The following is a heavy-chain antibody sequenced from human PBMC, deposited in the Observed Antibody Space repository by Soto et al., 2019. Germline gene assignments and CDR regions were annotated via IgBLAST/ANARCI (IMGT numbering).Heavy chain of an antibody. CDR2: ISSSGSTV. J-gene: IGHJ4*02. V-gene: IGHV3-48*03. CDR1: GFTFSSYE. CDR3: ARDEIAALFDY. D-gene: IGHD2-21*01. Sequence: GGSLRLSCAASGFTFSSYEMDWVRQAPGKGLEWVSYISSSGSTVYYADSVKGRFTISRDNAKNSLYLQMNSLRAEDTAVYYCARDEIAALFDYWGQGTLVTVSS.